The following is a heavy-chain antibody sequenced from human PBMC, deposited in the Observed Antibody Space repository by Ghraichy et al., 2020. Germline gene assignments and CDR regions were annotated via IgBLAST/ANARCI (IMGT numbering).Heavy chain of an antibody. CDR1: GFTFPSHA. Sequence: GGSLRLSCSVSGFTFPSHAMHWVRQAPGEGLEWVSGISGSGGTTYYRDFVKGRFTISRDNPKNTVYLQMNSLSADDTAIYYCAQDRRGAPWGLDFWGQGAQVTVSS. J-gene: IGHJ4*02. CDR3: AQDRRGAPWGLDF. CDR2: ISGSGGTT. V-gene: IGHV3-23*02. D-gene: IGHD1-26*01.